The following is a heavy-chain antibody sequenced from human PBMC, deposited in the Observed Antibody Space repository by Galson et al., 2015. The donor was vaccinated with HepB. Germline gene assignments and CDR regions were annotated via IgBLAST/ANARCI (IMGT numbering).Heavy chain of an antibody. Sequence: LEWVGRIRSKANSYATAYAASVKGRFTISRDDSKNTAYLQMNSLKTEDTAVYYCTRLNRREWDYFDYWGQGTLVTVSS. V-gene: IGHV3-73*01. CDR2: IRSKANSYAT. CDR3: TRLNRREWDYFDY. D-gene: IGHD5-24*01. J-gene: IGHJ4*02.